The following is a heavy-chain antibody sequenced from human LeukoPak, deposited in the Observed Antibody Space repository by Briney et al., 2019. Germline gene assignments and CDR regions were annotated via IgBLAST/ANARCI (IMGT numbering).Heavy chain of an antibody. CDR1: GFTFSSYE. CDR2: ISSSGSTI. V-gene: IGHV3-48*03. J-gene: IGHJ3*02. Sequence: GGSLRLSCAASGFTFSSYEMNWVRQAPGKGLEWVSYISSSGSTIYYADSVKGRFTISRDNAKNLLYLQMNSLRAEDTAVYYCARSVAATLDAFDIWGQGTMVTVSS. CDR3: ARSVAATLDAFDI. D-gene: IGHD2-15*01.